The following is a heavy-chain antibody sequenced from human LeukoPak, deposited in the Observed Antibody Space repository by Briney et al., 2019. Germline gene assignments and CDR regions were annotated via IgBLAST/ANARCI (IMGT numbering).Heavy chain of an antibody. CDR3: ARGTYDFWSGYPDSFDC. CDR1: GFTFSDYY. CDR2: ISSSGSTI. Sequence: GGSLRLSCAASGFTFSDYYMSWIRQAPGKGLGWVSYISSSGSTIYYADSVKGRFTISRDNAKNSLYLQMNSLRAEDTAVYYCARGTYDFWSGYPDSFDCWGQGTLVTVSS. D-gene: IGHD3-3*01. J-gene: IGHJ4*02. V-gene: IGHV3-11*04.